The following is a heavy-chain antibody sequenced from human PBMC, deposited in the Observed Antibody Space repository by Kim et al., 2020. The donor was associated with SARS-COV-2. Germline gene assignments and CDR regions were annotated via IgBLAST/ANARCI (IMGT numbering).Heavy chain of an antibody. J-gene: IGHJ4*02. CDR3: ARHGFSWLVREEEISHFDY. V-gene: IGHV4-39*01. CDR1: GGSISSSSYY. CDR2: IYYSGST. Sequence: SETLSLTCTVSGGSISSSSYYWGWIRQPPGKGLEWIGSIYYSGSTYYNPSLKSRVTISVDTSKNQFSLKLSSVTAADTAVYYCARHGFSWLVREEEISHFDYWGQGTLVTVSS. D-gene: IGHD3-10*01.